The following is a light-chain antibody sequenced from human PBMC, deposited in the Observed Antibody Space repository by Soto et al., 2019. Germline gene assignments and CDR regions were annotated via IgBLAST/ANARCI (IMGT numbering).Light chain of an antibody. J-gene: IGKJ2*01. Sequence: EIMMTQSPDTLSVSPGERATVYCRASQSISSDFAWFQLKPGQAPRLLIYGASTRAPDVPDRFSGSGSGTEFTLTISSLQSEDFAVYYCQQYNNRPYTFGQGTKLEIK. CDR1: QSISSD. CDR2: GAS. CDR3: QQYNNRPYT. V-gene: IGKV3-15*01.